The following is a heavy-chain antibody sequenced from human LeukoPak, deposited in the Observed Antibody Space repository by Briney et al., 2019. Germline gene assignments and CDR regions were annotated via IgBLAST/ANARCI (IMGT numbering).Heavy chain of an antibody. CDR2: IKQDGSEK. D-gene: IGHD3-10*01. J-gene: IGHJ6*03. CDR1: GFTFSSYW. Sequence: GGSLRLSCAASGFTFSSYWMSWVRQAPGKGLEWVANIKQDGSEKYYVDSVKGRFTISRDNAKNSLYLQMNSLRAEDTAVFYCAREGGGSGTYFGFYDYYYMDVWAKGPRSPSP. V-gene: IGHV3-7*01. CDR3: AREGGGSGTYFGFYDYYYMDV.